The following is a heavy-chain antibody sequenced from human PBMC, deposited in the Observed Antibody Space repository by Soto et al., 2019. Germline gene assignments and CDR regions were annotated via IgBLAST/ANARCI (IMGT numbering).Heavy chain of an antibody. Sequence: XGSLRLSCAASGFTFSSYSMNWVRQAPGKGLEWVSSISSSSSYIYYADSVKGRFTISRDNAKNSLYLQMNSLRAEDTAVYYCARDELERRVAAFDIWGQGPMVTVSS. CDR3: ARDELERRVAAFDI. V-gene: IGHV3-21*01. J-gene: IGHJ3*02. CDR2: ISSSSSYI. CDR1: GFTFSSYS. D-gene: IGHD1-1*01.